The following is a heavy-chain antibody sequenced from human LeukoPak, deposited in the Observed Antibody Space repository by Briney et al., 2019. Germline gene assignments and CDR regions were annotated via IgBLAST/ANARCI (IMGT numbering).Heavy chain of an antibody. D-gene: IGHD2-15*01. CDR1: GFTFSSYG. CDR2: IRYDGSNK. CDR3: AGGLLGCRGGSCYPTDY. V-gene: IGHV3-30*02. Sequence: PGGSLRLSCAASGFTFSSYGMHWVRQAPGKGLEWVAFIRYDGSNKYYADSVKGRFTISRDNSKNTLYLQMNSLRAEDTAVYFCAGGLLGCRGGSCYPTDYWGQGTLVIVSS. J-gene: IGHJ4*02.